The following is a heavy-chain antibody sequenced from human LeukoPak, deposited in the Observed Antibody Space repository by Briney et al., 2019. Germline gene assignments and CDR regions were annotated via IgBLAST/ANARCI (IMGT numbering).Heavy chain of an antibody. Sequence: SETLSLTCTVSGGSISSYYWSWIRQPAGKGLEWIGRIYTSGSTNYNPPLKSRVTMSVDTSKNQFSLKLSSVTAADTAVYYCARRRTRDRIAAVSGSYYDYWGQGTLVTVSS. CDR2: IYTSGST. CDR1: GGSISSYY. CDR3: ARRRTRDRIAAVSGSYYDY. D-gene: IGHD6-13*01. J-gene: IGHJ4*02. V-gene: IGHV4-4*07.